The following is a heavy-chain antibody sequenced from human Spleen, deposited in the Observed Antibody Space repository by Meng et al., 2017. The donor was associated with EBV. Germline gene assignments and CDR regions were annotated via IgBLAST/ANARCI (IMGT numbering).Heavy chain of an antibody. Sequence: LVGGEEGCSMTRGAGGLCDRASVFPCTDYSSGWVRQAPGTGLDLLAYISSSGDTKSYADSVKGRFTISRDNAKNSLHLQMNSLRAGYTAVYHWARERYDSRGYTFDPWGQGTLVTVSS. D-gene: IGHD3-22*01. J-gene: IGHJ5*02. V-gene: IGHV3-11*01. CDR3: ARERYDSRGYTFDP. CDR2: ISSSGDTK. CDR1: VFPCTDYS.